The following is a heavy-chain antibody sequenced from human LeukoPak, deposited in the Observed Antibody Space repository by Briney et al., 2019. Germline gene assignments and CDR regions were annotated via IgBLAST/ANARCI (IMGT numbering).Heavy chain of an antibody. V-gene: IGHV3-30*03. CDR1: GFTFSSYS. CDR3: ARVDYDFWSGYRNYYYGMDV. D-gene: IGHD3-3*01. J-gene: IGHJ6*02. CDR2: ISYDGSNK. Sequence: GGSLRLSCAASGFTFSSYSMNWVRQAPGKGLEWVAVISYDGSNKYYADSVKGRFTISRDNSKNTLYLQMNSLRAEDTAVYYCARVDYDFWSGYRNYYYGMDVWGQGTTVTVSS.